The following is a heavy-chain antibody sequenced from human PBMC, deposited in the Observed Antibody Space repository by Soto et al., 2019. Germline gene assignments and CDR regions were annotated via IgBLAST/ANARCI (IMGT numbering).Heavy chain of an antibody. CDR3: ARDMWGSGSYFGY. V-gene: IGHV3-23*01. CDR2: ISGSGANT. CDR1: GFTFSSSA. Sequence: GGSLRLSCAASGFTFSSSAMSWVRQAPGKGLEWVSAISGSGANTYYVGSVKGRFTISRDNSKNTLYLQMNSLRAEDTAVYYCARDMWGSGSYFGYWGQGTLVTVSS. J-gene: IGHJ4*02. D-gene: IGHD3-10*01.